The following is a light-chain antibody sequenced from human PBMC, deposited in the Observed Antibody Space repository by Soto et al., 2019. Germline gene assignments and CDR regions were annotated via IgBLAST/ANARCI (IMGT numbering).Light chain of an antibody. J-gene: IGKJ2*01. Sequence: EVVMTQSPATLSVSPGEKVTLSCRASHSVSSKVAWYQQQPGQAPRLLIYGASTRVTGIPARFSGSGFVTEFTLTISSLQSEDFAVYFCQQYSNWPPGTFGQGTKLEIK. CDR1: HSVSSK. CDR2: GAS. V-gene: IGKV3D-15*01. CDR3: QQYSNWPPGT.